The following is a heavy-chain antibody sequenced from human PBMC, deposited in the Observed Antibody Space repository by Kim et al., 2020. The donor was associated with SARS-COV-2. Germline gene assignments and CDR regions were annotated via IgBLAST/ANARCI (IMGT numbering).Heavy chain of an antibody. CDR2: ISSSSISI. J-gene: IGHJ6*02. Sequence: GGSLRLSCAASGFTFSSYSMNWVRQAPGKGLEWVSYISSSSISIYYADSVKGRCTISRDNAKDSLYLRMNSLRDEDTAVYYCARALYSGSYHYYYGMDVWGQGTTVTVSS. V-gene: IGHV3-48*02. CDR3: ARALYSGSYHYYYGMDV. D-gene: IGHD1-26*01. CDR1: GFTFSSYS.